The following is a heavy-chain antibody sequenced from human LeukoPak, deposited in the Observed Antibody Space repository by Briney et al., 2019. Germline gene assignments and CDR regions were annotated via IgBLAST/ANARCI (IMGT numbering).Heavy chain of an antibody. CDR2: ISKDGSDK. J-gene: IGHJ4*02. CDR3: ARDYWWNYDY. D-gene: IGHD1-7*01. CDR1: GLTFSDYA. Sequence: GGSLRLSCAASGLTFSDYAMHWVRQAPGKGLEWVAVISKDGSDKYYPGSVRGRFTISRDNSKNTIYLQMDSLRAEDTAIYYCARDYWWNYDYWGQGTLVTVSS. V-gene: IGHV3-30-3*01.